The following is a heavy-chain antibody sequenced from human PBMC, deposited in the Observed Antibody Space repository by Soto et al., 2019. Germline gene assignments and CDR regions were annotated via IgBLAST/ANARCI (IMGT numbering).Heavy chain of an antibody. Sequence: QVQLQESGPGLVKPSETLSLTCTVSGGSVSSGSYYWSWIRQPPGKGLEWIGYIYYSGSTNYNPSLQSRVNISVNTSKTQFSRKLSFVTDADKDVYSRARTLNDYGGRNAFAIWGQRTIVNVYS. D-gene: IGHD4-17*01. CDR1: GGSVSSGSYY. V-gene: IGHV4-61*01. J-gene: IGHJ3*02. CDR3: ARTLNDYGGRNAFAI. CDR2: IYYSGST.